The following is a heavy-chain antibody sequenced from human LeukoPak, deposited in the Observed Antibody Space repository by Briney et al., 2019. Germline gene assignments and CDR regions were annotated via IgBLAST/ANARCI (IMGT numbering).Heavy chain of an antibody. V-gene: IGHV3-7*01. CDR3: ARDVSYYDSSGYYYAYYYYGMDV. CDR1: GFTFSSYW. CDR2: IKQDGSEK. Sequence: PGGSLRLFCAASGFTFSSYWMSWVRQAPGKGLEWVANIKQDGSEKYYVDSVKGRFTISRDNAKNSLYLQMNSLRAEDTAVYYCARDVSYYDSSGYYYAYYYYGMDVWGQGTTVTVSS. J-gene: IGHJ6*02. D-gene: IGHD3-22*01.